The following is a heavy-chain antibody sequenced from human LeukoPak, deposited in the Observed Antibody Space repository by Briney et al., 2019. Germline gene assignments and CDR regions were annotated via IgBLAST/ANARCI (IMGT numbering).Heavy chain of an antibody. CDR1: GGTFSSYA. J-gene: IGHJ4*02. CDR2: IIPIVGTT. V-gene: IGHV1-69*13. D-gene: IGHD3-22*01. CDR3: ARGGYYYDSSGYSHLPDY. Sequence: ASVKVSCKASGGTFSSYAFSWVRQAPGQGLEWMGGIIPIVGTTNYAQMFQGRVTITADESTSTAYMVLSGLRSEDTAVYYCARGGYYYDSSGYSHLPDYWGQGTLVTVSA.